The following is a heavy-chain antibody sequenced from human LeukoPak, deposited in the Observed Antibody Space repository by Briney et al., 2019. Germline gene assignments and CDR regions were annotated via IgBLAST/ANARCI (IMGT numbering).Heavy chain of an antibody. CDR3: ARDSYYFGSGSDNTPYNWFDP. CDR2: IYHRGSI. CDR1: RGSISSNNW. V-gene: IGHV4-4*02. Sequence: SETLSLTCAVSRGSISSNNWWSWVRQPPGKRLEWIAEIYHRGSINYNPSLKSPVTISVDKSKNQFSLKLNSVTAADTAMYYCARDSYYFGSGSDNTPYNWFDPWGQGTLVTVSS. J-gene: IGHJ5*02. D-gene: IGHD3-10*01.